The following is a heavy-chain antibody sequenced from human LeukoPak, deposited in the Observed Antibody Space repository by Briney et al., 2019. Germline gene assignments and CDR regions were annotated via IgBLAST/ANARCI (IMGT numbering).Heavy chain of an antibody. Sequence: GGSLRLSCGGSGFTFKSFSMYWVRQAPGKGLEWVSDISSNSGIKSYADSVKGRFTISRDNAKNSLYLQMNSLRAEDTAVYYCARDSYYYYYGMDVWGQGTTVTVSS. CDR1: GFTFKSFS. J-gene: IGHJ6*02. V-gene: IGHV3-48*01. CDR2: ISSNSGIK. CDR3: ARDSYYYYYGMDV.